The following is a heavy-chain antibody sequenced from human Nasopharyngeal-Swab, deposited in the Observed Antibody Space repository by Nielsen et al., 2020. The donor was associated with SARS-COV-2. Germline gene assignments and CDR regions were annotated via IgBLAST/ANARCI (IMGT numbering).Heavy chain of an antibody. CDR1: GGSISSSNW. CDR3: ARRRFGAAAGGFDY. V-gene: IGHV4-4*02. J-gene: IGHJ4*02. CDR2: IYHSGST. Sequence: SETLSLTCAVSGGSISSSNWWSWVRQPPGKGLEWIGEIYHSGSTNCNPSLKSRVTISVDKSKNQFSLKRSSVTAADTAVYYCARRRFGAAAGGFDYWGQGTLVTVSS. D-gene: IGHD6-13*01.